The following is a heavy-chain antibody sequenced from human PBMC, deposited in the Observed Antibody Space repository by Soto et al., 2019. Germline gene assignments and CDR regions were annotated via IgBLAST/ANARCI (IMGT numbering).Heavy chain of an antibody. D-gene: IGHD4-17*01. CDR2: ISGSGGST. Sequence: GGSLILSCAASGFTSSSYAMSWVRQAPGKGLEWVSAISGSGGSTYYADSVKGRFTISRDNSKNTLYLQMNSLRAEDTAVYYCAKNDYGDYIDYWGQGTLVTVSS. V-gene: IGHV3-23*01. J-gene: IGHJ4*02. CDR1: GFTSSSYA. CDR3: AKNDYGDYIDY.